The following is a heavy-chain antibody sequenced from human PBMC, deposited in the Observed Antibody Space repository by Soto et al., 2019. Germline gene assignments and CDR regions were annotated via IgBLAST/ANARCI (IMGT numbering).Heavy chain of an antibody. CDR3: ARRYCSRADCYSDS. CDR2: IDPGDSSA. Sequence: PGESLKISCHGSGYTFFIFWIVWVRQVPGKGLEWVGRIDPGDSSATYSPTFQGHVTISADRSTRSAYLQWRSLRASDTAIYFCARRYCSRADCYSDSWGQGSLVTVSS. CDR1: GYTFFIFW. D-gene: IGHD2-2*01. V-gene: IGHV5-10-1*01. J-gene: IGHJ4*02.